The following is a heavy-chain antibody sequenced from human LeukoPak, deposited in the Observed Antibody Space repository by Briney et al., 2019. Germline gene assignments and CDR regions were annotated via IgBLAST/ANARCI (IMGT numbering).Heavy chain of an antibody. CDR1: GGSITRGGYF. CDR2: MDTIGII. J-gene: IGHJ4*02. Sequence: PSETLSLTCTVSGGSITRGGYFWSWIRQPAGKGLEWIGHMDTIGIITYNPSLKSRVTISADTSKHQISLRLSSVTAADTAVYYCARDRPDFSGTPSFFDSWGQGTLVTVAS. CDR3: ARDRPDFSGTPSFFDS. D-gene: IGHD1-7*01. V-gene: IGHV4-61*09.